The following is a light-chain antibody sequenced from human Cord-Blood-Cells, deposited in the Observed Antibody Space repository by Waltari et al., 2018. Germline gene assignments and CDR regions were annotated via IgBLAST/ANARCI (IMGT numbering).Light chain of an antibody. CDR3: QQSYSTPYA. J-gene: IGKJ2*01. V-gene: IGKV1-39*01. CDR2: AAS. CDR1: QSISSY. Sequence: DIQMTQSPSSLSASLGDRVTITCRASQSISSYLNWYQQKPGKAPKLLIYAASRLQSGVPSRFSGSGSGTDFTLTISSLQPEDFATYYCQQSYSTPYAFGQGTKLEIK.